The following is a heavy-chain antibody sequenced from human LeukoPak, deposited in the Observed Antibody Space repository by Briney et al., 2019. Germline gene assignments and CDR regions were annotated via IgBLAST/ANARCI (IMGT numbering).Heavy chain of an antibody. V-gene: IGHV3-23*01. Sequence: GGSLRLSRAASGFTFSSYAMSWVRQAPGKGLEWVSAISGSGGSTYYADSVKGRFTISRDNSKNTLYLQMNSLRAEDTAVYYCAKSVAVAGSYYYGMDVWGQGTTVTVSS. J-gene: IGHJ6*02. D-gene: IGHD6-19*01. CDR2: ISGSGGST. CDR3: AKSVAVAGSYYYGMDV. CDR1: GFTFSSYA.